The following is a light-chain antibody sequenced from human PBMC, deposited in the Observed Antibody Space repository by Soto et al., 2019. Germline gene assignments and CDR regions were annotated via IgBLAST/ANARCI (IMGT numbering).Light chain of an antibody. J-gene: IGLJ1*01. V-gene: IGLV2-14*01. Sequence: QSVLTQPASVSGSPGQSITISCTGTSSDVGGYNYVSWYQQHPGKAPKLMIYDVSNRPSGVSNRFSGSKSGNTASLTISGLQAEDEADYYCNSYTSRSSSTYVFGTGTKLTVL. CDR3: NSYTSRSSSTYV. CDR2: DVS. CDR1: SSDVGGYNY.